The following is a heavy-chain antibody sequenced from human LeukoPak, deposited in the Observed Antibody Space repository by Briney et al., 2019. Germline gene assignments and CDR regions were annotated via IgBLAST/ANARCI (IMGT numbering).Heavy chain of an antibody. V-gene: IGHV3-30*18. D-gene: IGHD1-20*01. CDR3: AKEDNWNYYYYGMDV. CDR1: GFTFSSYG. Sequence: GGSLRLSCAASGFTFSSYGMHWVRQAPGKGLEWVAVISHDGSNKYYADSVKGRFTISRDNSKNTLYLQMNSLRAEDTAVYYCAKEDNWNYYYYGMDVWGQGTTVTVSS. J-gene: IGHJ6*02. CDR2: ISHDGSNK.